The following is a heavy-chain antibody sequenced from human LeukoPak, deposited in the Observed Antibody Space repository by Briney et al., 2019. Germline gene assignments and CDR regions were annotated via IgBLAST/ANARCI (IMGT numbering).Heavy chain of an antibody. D-gene: IGHD1-26*01. CDR1: GFTFDDYA. V-gene: IGHV3-20*04. Sequence: GGSLRLSCAATGFTFDDYAMSWVRQAPGKGLEWVSGINWNGGSTGYADSVKGRFTISRDNAKSPLYLQMNSLRAEDTALYYCARYSGSYSPRLSWFDPWGQGTLVTVSS. CDR2: INWNGGST. CDR3: ARYSGSYSPRLSWFDP. J-gene: IGHJ5*02.